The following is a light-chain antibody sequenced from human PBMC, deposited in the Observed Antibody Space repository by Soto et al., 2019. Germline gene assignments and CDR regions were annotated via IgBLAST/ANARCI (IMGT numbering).Light chain of an antibody. J-gene: IGKJ4*01. V-gene: IGKV3-20*01. CDR2: GAS. CDR3: QQYRDSPLT. CDR1: QSVSSSY. Sequence: EIVLTQSPGTLSLSPGERATLSCRASQSVSSSYFAWYQQKPCQAPRLLIYGASSRATGIPDRFSGSGCGTDLTLTISRLEPEDFAVYYCQQYRDSPLTFGGGTKVEIK.